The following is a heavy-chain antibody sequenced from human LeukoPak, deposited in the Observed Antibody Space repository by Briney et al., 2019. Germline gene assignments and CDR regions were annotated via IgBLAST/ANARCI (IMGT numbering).Heavy chain of an antibody. CDR2: IYHSGST. CDR3: ASRVGGYCSGGSCYRFDY. J-gene: IGHJ4*02. V-gene: IGHV4-4*02. CDR1: GGSISSSNW. D-gene: IGHD2-15*01. Sequence: PSGTLSLTCAVSGGSISSSNWWSWVRQPPGKGLEWIGEIYHSGSTNYNPSLESRVTISVDKSKNQFSLKLSSVTAADTAVYYCASRVGGYCSGGSCYRFDYWGQGTLVTVSS.